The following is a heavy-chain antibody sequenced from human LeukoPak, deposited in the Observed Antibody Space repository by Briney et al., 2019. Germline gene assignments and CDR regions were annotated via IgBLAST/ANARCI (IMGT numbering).Heavy chain of an antibody. Sequence: SETLSLTCAVYGGSFSGYYWSWIRQPPGKGLEWIGEINHSGSTNYNPSLKSRVTISVDTSKNQLSLKLSSVTAADTAVYYCARVLNPYYYGSGSYRWFDPWGQGTLVTVSS. D-gene: IGHD3-10*01. CDR1: GGSFSGYY. J-gene: IGHJ5*02. V-gene: IGHV4-34*01. CDR3: ARVLNPYYYGSGSYRWFDP. CDR2: INHSGST.